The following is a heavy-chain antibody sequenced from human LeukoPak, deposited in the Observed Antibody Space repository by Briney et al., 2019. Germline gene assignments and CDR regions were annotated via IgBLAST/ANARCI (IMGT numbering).Heavy chain of an antibody. Sequence: GRSLRLSWAPAGFSFTSNFISWVRHAPEEWLEWVSSMSGASSKTYYGDSVKGRFTISRDNSKNTLYPQRNSLRVEDTAVYYCAKGAERGTFDDWGQGTLVTVSS. CDR3: AKGAERGTFDD. V-gene: IGHV3-23*01. CDR1: GFSFTSNF. J-gene: IGHJ4*02. CDR2: MSGASSKT. D-gene: IGHD1-1*01.